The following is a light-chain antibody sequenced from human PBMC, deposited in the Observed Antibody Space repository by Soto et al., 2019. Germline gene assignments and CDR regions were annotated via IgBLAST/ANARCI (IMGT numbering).Light chain of an antibody. Sequence: QSALTQPPSASGSPGQSVTISCTGTSSDVGGYDFVSWYQQHPGKVPKLMIYEVSKRPSGVPDRFSGSKSGNTASLTVSGLQAEDEADYYCSSYAGSNNVVVFGGGTKLTVL. V-gene: IGLV2-8*01. CDR3: SSYAGSNNVVV. CDR1: SSDVGGYDF. J-gene: IGLJ2*01. CDR2: EVS.